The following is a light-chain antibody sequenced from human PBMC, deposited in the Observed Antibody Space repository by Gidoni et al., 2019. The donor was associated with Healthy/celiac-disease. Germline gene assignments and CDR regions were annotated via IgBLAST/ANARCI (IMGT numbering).Light chain of an antibody. CDR2: WAS. J-gene: IGKJ1*01. Sequence: DLVMTQSPDSLAVSLGERATINCKSSQSVLYSSNNKNYLAWYQQKPGQPPKLLIYWASTRESGVPYRFSGSGSGTDFTLTISSLQAEDVAVYYCQQYYSTPRTFGQGTKVEIK. CDR1: QSVLYSSNNKNY. V-gene: IGKV4-1*01. CDR3: QQYYSTPRT.